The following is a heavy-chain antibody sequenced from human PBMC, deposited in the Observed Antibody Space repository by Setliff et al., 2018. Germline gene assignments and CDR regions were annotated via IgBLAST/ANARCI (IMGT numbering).Heavy chain of an antibody. CDR3: ARLSGFQYMVD. V-gene: IGHV4-61*09. J-gene: IGHJ6*03. Sequence: PSETLSLTCTVSGGSISSGGYYWGWFRQPAGKELEWIGQIYTSWSTNYNPSLESRVTISLDASKNQFSLELTSVTAADTAVYYCARLSGFQYMVDWGKGTTVTVSS. CDR1: GGSISSGGYY. CDR2: IYTSWST. D-gene: IGHD3-3*01.